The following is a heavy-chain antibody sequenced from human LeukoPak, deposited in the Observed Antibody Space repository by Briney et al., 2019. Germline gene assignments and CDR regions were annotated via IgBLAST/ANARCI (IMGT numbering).Heavy chain of an antibody. V-gene: IGHV5-51*01. CDR2: IYPGDSDT. Sequence: GESLKISCXGSGYSFTGYWIGWVRQMTGKGLEWMGIIYPGDSDTRYSPSFQGQVTISADKSISTAYLQWSSLKASDTAMYYCSLYGGNSNTDYWGQGTLVTVSS. CDR1: GYSFTGYW. CDR3: SLYGGNSNTDY. J-gene: IGHJ4*02. D-gene: IGHD2-21*01.